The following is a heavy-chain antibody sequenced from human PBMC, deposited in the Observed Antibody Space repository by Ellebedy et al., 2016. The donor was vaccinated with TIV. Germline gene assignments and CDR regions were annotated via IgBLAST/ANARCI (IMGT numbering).Heavy chain of an antibody. CDR3: AEGRSGWYYFDY. J-gene: IGHJ4*02. Sequence: SETLSLTCGVYGGSFTGYYYSWIRQPPGKGLEWIGEINQSGRTNYNPSLDKGRVTISVDTSKNQFSLRLSSVTVADTAVYYCAEGRSGWYYFDYWGQGTPVTVSS. CDR1: GGSFTGYY. V-gene: IGHV4-34*01. CDR2: INQSGRT. D-gene: IGHD6-19*01.